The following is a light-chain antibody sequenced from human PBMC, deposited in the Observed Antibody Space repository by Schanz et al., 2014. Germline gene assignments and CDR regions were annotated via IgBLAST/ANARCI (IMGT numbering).Light chain of an antibody. CDR3: QQYYSAPRT. CDR1: QSLLYSSNKKNY. Sequence: DIVMTQSPDSLAVSLGERATINCKSSQSLLYSSNKKNYLAWYQQKPGQPPKLIIHWASKRESGVPDRFSGSGSGTDFTLTISSLQSEDVAVYYCQQYYSAPRTFGPGTKVSLK. CDR2: WAS. V-gene: IGKV4-1*01. J-gene: IGKJ3*01.